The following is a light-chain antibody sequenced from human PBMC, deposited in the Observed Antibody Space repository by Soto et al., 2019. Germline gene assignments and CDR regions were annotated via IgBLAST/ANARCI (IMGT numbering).Light chain of an antibody. CDR1: SSDVGGYSY. Sequence: QSVLTQPASVSGSPGQSITISCTGTSSDVGGYSYVSWYQQLPGKAPKLMIYDVSDRPSGVSNRFSGSKSGNTASLTISGLQAEDEADYYCSLYTSSSLYVFGTGTKVTVL. CDR3: SLYTSSSLYV. J-gene: IGLJ1*01. CDR2: DVS. V-gene: IGLV2-14*01.